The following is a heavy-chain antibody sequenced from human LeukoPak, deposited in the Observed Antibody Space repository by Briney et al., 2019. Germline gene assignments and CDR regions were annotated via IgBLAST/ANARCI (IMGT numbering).Heavy chain of an antibody. Sequence: GGSLRLSCAASGFTFSSYSMNWVRQAPGKGLEWVSSISSSSSYIYYADSVKGRFTISRDNAKNSLYLQMNSLRAEDTAVYYCARRVGYNYLDYYYYMDVWGKGTTVTVSS. CDR3: ARRVGYNYLDYYYYMDV. CDR1: GFTFSSYS. V-gene: IGHV3-21*01. J-gene: IGHJ6*03. CDR2: ISSSSSYI. D-gene: IGHD5-24*01.